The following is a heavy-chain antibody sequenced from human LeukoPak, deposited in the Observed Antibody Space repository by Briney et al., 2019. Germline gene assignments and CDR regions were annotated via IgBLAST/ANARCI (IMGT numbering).Heavy chain of an antibody. CDR3: ARRSIGSGYYTFDY. V-gene: IGHV1-18*01. CDR2: ISAYNGNT. Sequence: GASVKVSCKASGYTFTSYGISWVRQAPGQGLEWMGWISAYNGNTNYAQKLQGRVTMTTDTSTSTAYMELRSLRSVDTAVYYCARRSIGSGYYTFDYWGQGTLVTVSS. CDR1: GYTFTSYG. D-gene: IGHD3-22*01. J-gene: IGHJ4*02.